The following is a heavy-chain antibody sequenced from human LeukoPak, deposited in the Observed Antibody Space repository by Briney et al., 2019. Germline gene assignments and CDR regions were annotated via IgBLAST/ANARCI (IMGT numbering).Heavy chain of an antibody. J-gene: IGHJ4*02. D-gene: IGHD2/OR15-2a*01. CDR2: INPNNGVT. Sequence: ASVKVSCKASGYAFTGYYMHWVRQAPGQGPEWMGWINPNNGVTNYAQKFQGRVTMTRDTSISTAYMELSRLRYDDTAVYYCASGPDTTTYFAGYYFDYWGQGTLVTVSS. CDR1: GYAFTGYY. CDR3: ASGPDTTTYFAGYYFDY. V-gene: IGHV1-2*02.